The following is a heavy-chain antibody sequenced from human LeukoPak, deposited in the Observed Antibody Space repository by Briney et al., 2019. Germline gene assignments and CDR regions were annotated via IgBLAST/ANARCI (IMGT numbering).Heavy chain of an antibody. J-gene: IGHJ3*02. V-gene: IGHV4-38-2*02. CDR3: AREVLGYCSSTSCPPDAFDI. CDR2: IYTSGST. D-gene: IGHD2-2*01. CDR1: GYSISSGYY. Sequence: SETLSLTCTVSGYSISSGYYWSWIRQPPGKGLEWIGRIYTSGSTNYNPSLKSRVTISVDTSKNQFSLKLSSVTAADTAVYYCAREVLGYCSSTSCPPDAFDIWGQGTMVTVSS.